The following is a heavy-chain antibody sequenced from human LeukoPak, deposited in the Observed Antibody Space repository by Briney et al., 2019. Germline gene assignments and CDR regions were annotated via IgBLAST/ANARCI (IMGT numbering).Heavy chain of an antibody. CDR1: GGSISSYY. Sequence: SETLSLTCTVSGGSISSYYWSWIRQPPGKGLEWIGYIYYSGSTNYNPSLKSRVTISVDTSKNQFSLKLSSVTAADTAVCYCARVMPVVPAAQPLFDYWGQGTLVTVSS. CDR3: ARVMPVVPAAQPLFDY. V-gene: IGHV4-59*12. J-gene: IGHJ4*02. D-gene: IGHD2-2*01. CDR2: IYYSGST.